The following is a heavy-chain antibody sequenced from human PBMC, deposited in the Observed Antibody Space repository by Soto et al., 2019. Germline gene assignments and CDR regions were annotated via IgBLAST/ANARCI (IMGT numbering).Heavy chain of an antibody. CDR3: AKIYGGAIAAFFDS. J-gene: IGHJ4*02. CDR1: GFTFGNYA. CDR2: ISADGTKK. Sequence: GGSLRLSCAASGFTFGNYAMHWVRQAPGKGLEWVAVISADGTKKYYGDSVKGRFTISRDTSKSTVYLQMNSLRVEDTAMYHCAKIYGGAIAAFFDSWGQGTLVTVSS. V-gene: IGHV3-30*18. D-gene: IGHD6-13*01.